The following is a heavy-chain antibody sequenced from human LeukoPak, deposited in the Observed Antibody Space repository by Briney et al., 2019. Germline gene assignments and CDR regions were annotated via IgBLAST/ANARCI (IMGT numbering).Heavy chain of an antibody. V-gene: IGHV3-30*18. CDR3: AKDLAPVYYYGSGSPNWFDP. CDR1: GFTFSSYG. CDR2: ISYDGSNK. Sequence: GGSLRLSCAASGFTFSSYGMHWVRQAPGKGLEWVAVISYDGSNKYYADSVKGRFTTSRDNSKNTLYLQMNSLRAEDTAVYYCAKDLAPVYYYGSGSPNWFDPWGQGTLVTVSS. J-gene: IGHJ5*02. D-gene: IGHD3-10*01.